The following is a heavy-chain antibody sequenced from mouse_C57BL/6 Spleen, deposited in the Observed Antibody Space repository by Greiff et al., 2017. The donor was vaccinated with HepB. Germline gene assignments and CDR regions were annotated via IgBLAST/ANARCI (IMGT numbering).Heavy chain of an antibody. Sequence: QVQLQQPGAELVKPGASVKLSCKASGYTFTSYWMHWVKQRPGQGLEWIGMIHPNSGSTNYNEKFKSKATLTVDKSSSTAYMQLSSLTSEDSAVYYCARSYYGPYYFDYWGQGTTLTVSS. CDR2: IHPNSGST. J-gene: IGHJ2*01. D-gene: IGHD2-10*01. CDR3: ARSYYGPYYFDY. V-gene: IGHV1-64*01. CDR1: GYTFTSYW.